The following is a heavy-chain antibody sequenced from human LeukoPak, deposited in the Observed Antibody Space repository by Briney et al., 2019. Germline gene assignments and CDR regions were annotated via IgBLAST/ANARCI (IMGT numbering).Heavy chain of an antibody. D-gene: IGHD3-16*01. Sequence: SETLSLTCTVSGASMSSYYWSWIRQPPGKGLEWIGYIYYSGSTNYNPSLKSRVTISVDTSKNQFTLKLSSVTAADTAVYYCARGRYGWLPFDYWGQGTLVTVSS. V-gene: IGHV4-59*01. CDR3: ARGRYGWLPFDY. CDR2: IYYSGST. CDR1: GASMSSYY. J-gene: IGHJ4*02.